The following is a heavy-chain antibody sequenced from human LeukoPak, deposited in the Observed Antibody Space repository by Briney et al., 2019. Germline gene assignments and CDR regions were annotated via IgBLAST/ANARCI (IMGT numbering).Heavy chain of an antibody. V-gene: IGHV3-66*04. J-gene: IGHJ4*02. CDR1: GFMFSSNY. D-gene: IGHD3-10*01. CDR3: ASHGGQSSAPFIDY. CDR2: NYNGDTT. Sequence: GGSLRLSCAASGFMFSSNYMSWVRQAPGKGLEWVSLNYNGDTTSYSDCVKGRFTISRDNSKNTLYLQMNSLRVEDTAVYYCASHGGQSSAPFIDYWGQGTLVTVSS.